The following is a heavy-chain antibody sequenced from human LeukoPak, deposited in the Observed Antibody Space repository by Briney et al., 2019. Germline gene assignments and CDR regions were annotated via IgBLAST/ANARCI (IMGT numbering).Heavy chain of an antibody. V-gene: IGHV1-46*01. CDR2: INPSGGST. J-gene: IGHJ6*03. Sequence: ASVKVSCKASGYTFTSYYMHWVRQAPGQGLEWMGIINPSGGSTSYAQKFQGRVTMTRDTSTSTVYMELSSLRSEDTAVYYCARSRDSNDYYYYYMDVWGKGTTVTVSS. CDR3: ARSRDSNDYYYYYMDV. CDR1: GYTFTSYY. D-gene: IGHD4-11*01.